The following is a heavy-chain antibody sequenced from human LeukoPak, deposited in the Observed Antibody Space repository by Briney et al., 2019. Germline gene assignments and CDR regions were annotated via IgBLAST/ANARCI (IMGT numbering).Heavy chain of an antibody. CDR1: GFTISGFW. V-gene: IGHV3-74*01. CDR3: IREVQVRASASLGL. Sequence: GGSLRLSCAASGFTISGFWMHWVRQVPGEGLVWVARMNSAGTTINYADSVKGRFTIPRDNVRNTLHLQMNNLSLEDMAVYFCIREVQVRASASLGLWGRGTLVTVS. CDR2: MNSAGTTI. J-gene: IGHJ4*01. D-gene: IGHD1-1*01.